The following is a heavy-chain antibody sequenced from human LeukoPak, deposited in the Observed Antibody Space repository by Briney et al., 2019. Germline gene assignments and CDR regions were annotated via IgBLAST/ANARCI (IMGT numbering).Heavy chain of an antibody. Sequence: GASVKVSCKASGYTFTSYAMHWVRQAPGQRLEWMGWINAGNGNTKYSQKFQGRVTITRDTSASTACMELSSLRSEDTAVYYCARDRGYCSSTSCAGYWFDPWGQGTLVTVSS. J-gene: IGHJ5*02. CDR2: INAGNGNT. CDR1: GYTFTSYA. CDR3: ARDRGYCSSTSCAGYWFDP. V-gene: IGHV1-3*01. D-gene: IGHD2-2*01.